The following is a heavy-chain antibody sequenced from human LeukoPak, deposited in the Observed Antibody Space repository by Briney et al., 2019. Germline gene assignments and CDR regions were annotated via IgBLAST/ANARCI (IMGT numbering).Heavy chain of an antibody. CDR1: GFTFSSYG. CDR3: AMLGYSYGYMFDY. Sequence: GGTLRLSCAASGFTFSSYGMSWVRQAPGKGLEWVSAISGSGGSTYYADSVKGRFTISRDNSKNTLYLQMNSLRAEDTAVYYCAMLGYSYGYMFDYWGQATLVTVSS. J-gene: IGHJ4*02. V-gene: IGHV3-23*01. CDR2: ISGSGGST. D-gene: IGHD5-18*01.